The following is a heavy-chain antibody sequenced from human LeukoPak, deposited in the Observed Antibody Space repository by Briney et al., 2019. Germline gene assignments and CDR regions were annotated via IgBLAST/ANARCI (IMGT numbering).Heavy chain of an antibody. D-gene: IGHD3-22*01. Sequence: ASVRVSCKASGYTFTSYGISWVRQAPGQGLEWMGWISAYNGNTNYAQKLQGRVTMTTDTSTSTAYMELRSLRSDDTAVYYCARGDYYDSSGIQGDAFDIWGQGTMVTVPS. CDR1: GYTFTSYG. CDR3: ARGDYYDSSGIQGDAFDI. J-gene: IGHJ3*02. CDR2: ISAYNGNT. V-gene: IGHV1-18*01.